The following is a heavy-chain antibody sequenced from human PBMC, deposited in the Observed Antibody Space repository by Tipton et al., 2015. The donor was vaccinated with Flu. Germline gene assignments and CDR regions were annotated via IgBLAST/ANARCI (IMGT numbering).Heavy chain of an antibody. Sequence: TLSLTCSVSGDSIGSGYFWGWIRQSPGQGLEWIGNVHRSGHPYYNPSLKSRVTISIDTSKNQFSLKLSSVTAADTAVYYCARSRIPEPSPFYWGQGTRVTVSS. CDR3: ARSRIPEPSPFY. J-gene: IGHJ4*02. V-gene: IGHV4-38-2*01. CDR2: VHRSGHP. D-gene: IGHD1-14*01. CDR1: GDSIGSGYF.